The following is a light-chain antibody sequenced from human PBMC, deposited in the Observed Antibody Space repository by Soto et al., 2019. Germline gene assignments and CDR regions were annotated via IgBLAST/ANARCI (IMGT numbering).Light chain of an antibody. Sequence: SVLTQPASVSGSPGQSITISCTGASSDSAVYNYVSWYQQQPGKAPKLMIYQVINRPSGVSNRFSGSKSGNTASLTISGLQAEDEAHYYCSSYTDSSNYVFGTGTKFTVL. CDR1: SSDSAVYNY. CDR3: SSYTDSSNYV. J-gene: IGLJ1*01. CDR2: QVI. V-gene: IGLV2-14*01.